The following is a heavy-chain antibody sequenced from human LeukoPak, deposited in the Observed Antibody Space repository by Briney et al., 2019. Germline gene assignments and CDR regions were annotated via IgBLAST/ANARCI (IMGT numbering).Heavy chain of an antibody. J-gene: IGHJ6*03. CDR2: IYHSGST. D-gene: IGHD2-21*01. V-gene: IGHV4-38-2*01. Sequence: SETLSLTCAVSGYSISSGYYWGWIRPPPGKGLEWIGIIYHSGSTYYNPSLKSRVTISVDTSKNQFSLKLSSVTAADTAVYYCARGCGGDCYSPILYYYYYYMDVWGKGTTVTVSS. CDR3: ARGCGGDCYSPILYYYYYYMDV. CDR1: GYSISSGYY.